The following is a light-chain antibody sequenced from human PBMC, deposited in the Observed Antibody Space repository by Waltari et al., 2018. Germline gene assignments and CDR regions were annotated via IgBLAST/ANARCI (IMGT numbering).Light chain of an antibody. Sequence: QSVLTQPPSVSEAPRPRVTISCSGSSSNIGNNAVNWYQQLPGKAPKLLIYYDDLLPSGVSDRFSGSKSGTSASLAISGLQSEDEADYYCAAWDDSLSGPGVFGGGTKLTVL. CDR1: SSNIGNNA. CDR3: AAWDDSLSGPGV. V-gene: IGLV1-36*01. CDR2: YDD. J-gene: IGLJ3*02.